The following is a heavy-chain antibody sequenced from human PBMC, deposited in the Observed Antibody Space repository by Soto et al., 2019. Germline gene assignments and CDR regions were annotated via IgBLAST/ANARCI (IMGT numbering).Heavy chain of an antibody. J-gene: IGHJ4*02. V-gene: IGHV1-69*13. CDR2: IIPIFGTA. CDR1: GGTFSSYA. CDR3: ARGEEIIAVAGTGSRFDY. Sequence: ASVKVSCKASGGTFSSYAISWVRQAPGQGLEWMGGIIPIFGTANYAQKFQGRVTITADESTSTAYMELSSLRSEDTAVYYCARGEEIIAVAGTGSRFDYWGQGTLVTVSS. D-gene: IGHD6-19*01.